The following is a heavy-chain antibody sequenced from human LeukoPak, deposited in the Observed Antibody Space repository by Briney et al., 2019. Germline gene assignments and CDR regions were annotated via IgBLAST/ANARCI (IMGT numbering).Heavy chain of an antibody. Sequence: SETLSLTCTVSGGSISSYYWNWLRQPPGKGLEWIGYFYYSGRTTYNPSLKSQVTISVDTSKNQFSLKLSSVTAADTAVYYCATTVTTPQFVFDLWGRGTLVTVSS. D-gene: IGHD4-17*01. CDR1: GGSISSYY. CDR2: FYYSGRT. V-gene: IGHV4-59*08. CDR3: ATTVTTPQFVFDL. J-gene: IGHJ2*01.